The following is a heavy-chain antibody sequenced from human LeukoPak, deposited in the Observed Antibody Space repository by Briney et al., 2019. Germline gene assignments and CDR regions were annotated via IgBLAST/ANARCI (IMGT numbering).Heavy chain of an antibody. CDR2: IYYSGST. D-gene: IGHD6-19*01. Sequence: SVTLSLTCTVSGGSISSSGYYRGWIRQPPGKGLEWIGSIYYSGSTYYNPSLKSRVTISVDTSKNQFSLKLSSVTAADTAVYYCARRRGYSSGWSASWFDPWGQGTLVTVSS. CDR1: GGSISSSGYY. J-gene: IGHJ5*02. V-gene: IGHV4-39*01. CDR3: ARRRGYSSGWSASWFDP.